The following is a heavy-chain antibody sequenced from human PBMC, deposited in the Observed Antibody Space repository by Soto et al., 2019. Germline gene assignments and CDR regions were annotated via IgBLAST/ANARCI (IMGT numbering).Heavy chain of an antibody. D-gene: IGHD2-2*02. V-gene: IGHV1-3*05. CDR1: GYTFTSYA. J-gene: IGHJ4*02. Sequence: QVQLVQSGAEEKKPGASVKVSCKASGYTFTSYAMHWVRQAPGQRLEWMGWINAGNGNTKYSQKFQGRVTITRDTSASTAYMELSSLRSEDTAVYYCATPLPATAIPLGYWGQGTLVTVSS. CDR2: INAGNGNT. CDR3: ATPLPATAIPLGY.